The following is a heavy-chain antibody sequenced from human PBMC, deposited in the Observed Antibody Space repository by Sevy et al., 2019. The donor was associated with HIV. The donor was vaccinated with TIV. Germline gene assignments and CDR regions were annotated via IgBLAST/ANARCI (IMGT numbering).Heavy chain of an antibody. D-gene: IGHD3-10*01. J-gene: IGHJ4*02. CDR1: GFTFSSYA. Sequence: GWSLRLSCAASGFTFSSYAMSWVRQAPGKGLEWVSAISGSGGSTYYADSVKGRFTISRDNSKNTLYLQMNSLRAEDTAVYYCASLMRYGDYYFDYWGQGTLVTVSS. CDR2: ISGSGGST. CDR3: ASLMRYGDYYFDY. V-gene: IGHV3-23*01.